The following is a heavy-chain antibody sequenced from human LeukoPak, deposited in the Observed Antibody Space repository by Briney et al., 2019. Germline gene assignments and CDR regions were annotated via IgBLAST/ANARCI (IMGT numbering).Heavy chain of an antibody. CDR1: GFTFSSYA. CDR2: ISGSGGST. CDR3: AKRGYYDFWSGPTDDY. Sequence: GGSLRLSCAASGFTFSSYAMSWVRQAPGKGLEWVSAISGSGGSTYYADSVKGRFTISRDNSKNTLYLQMNSLGAEDTAVYYCAKRGYYDFWSGPTDDYWGQGTLVTVSS. J-gene: IGHJ4*02. V-gene: IGHV3-23*01. D-gene: IGHD3-3*01.